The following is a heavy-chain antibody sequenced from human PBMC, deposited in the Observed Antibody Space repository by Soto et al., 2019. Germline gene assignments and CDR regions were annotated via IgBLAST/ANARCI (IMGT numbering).Heavy chain of an antibody. CDR2: IYYSGST. V-gene: IGHV4-61*01. CDR3: ARSVAVPGAHIDY. Sequence: SETLSLTCTVSGGSVSSGSYYWSWIRQPPGKGLEWIGYIYYSGSTNYNPSLKTRVTISVDTSKNQFSLKLSSVTAANTAVYYCARSVAVPGAHIDYWGQGTQVTVSS. J-gene: IGHJ4*02. CDR1: GGSVSSGSYY. D-gene: IGHD6-19*01.